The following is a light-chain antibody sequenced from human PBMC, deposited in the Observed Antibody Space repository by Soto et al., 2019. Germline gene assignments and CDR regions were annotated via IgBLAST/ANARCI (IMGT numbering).Light chain of an antibody. CDR1: QSVSSN. Sequence: EILMTQSPATLSVSPGEGATLSCRASQSVSSNLAWYQQKPGQAPRLLIYGASTRVTGIPARFSGSGSGTEFTLTISSLQSEDVAVYYCQHYNNWSPWTFGQGTKVEIK. V-gene: IGKV3-15*01. CDR2: GAS. CDR3: QHYNNWSPWT. J-gene: IGKJ1*01.